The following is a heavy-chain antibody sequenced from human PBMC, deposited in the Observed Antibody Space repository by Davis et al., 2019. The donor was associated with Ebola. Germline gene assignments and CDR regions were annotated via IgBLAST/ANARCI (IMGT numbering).Heavy chain of an antibody. CDR3: ARSVWGYCSGGSCPIIDY. Sequence: MPSETLSLTCTVSGGSISSSSYYWGWIRQPPGKGLEWIGSIYYSGSTYYNPSLKSRVTISVDTSKNQFSLQLNSVTPEDTAVYYCARSVWGYCSGGSCPIIDYWGQGTLVTVSS. J-gene: IGHJ4*02. CDR2: IYYSGST. CDR1: GGSISSSSYY. D-gene: IGHD2-15*01. V-gene: IGHV4-39*01.